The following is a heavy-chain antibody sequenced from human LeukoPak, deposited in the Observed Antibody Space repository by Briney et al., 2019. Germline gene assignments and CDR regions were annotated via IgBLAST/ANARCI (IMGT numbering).Heavy chain of an antibody. J-gene: IGHJ4*02. D-gene: IGHD3-22*01. CDR3: ATPRDYDSSGYSGFGY. CDR1: GGTFSSYA. V-gene: IGHV1-69*06. CDR2: IIPIFGTA. Sequence: SVKVSCKASGGTFSSYAISWVRQAPGQGLEWMGGIIPIFGTANYAQKFQGRVTMTEDTSTDTAYMELSSLRSEDTAVYYCATPRDYDSSGYSGFGYWGQGTLVTVSS.